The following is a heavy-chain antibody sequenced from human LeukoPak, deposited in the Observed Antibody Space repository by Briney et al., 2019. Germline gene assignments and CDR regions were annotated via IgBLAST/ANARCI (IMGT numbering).Heavy chain of an antibody. CDR3: ALSGHGSGGVDY. V-gene: IGHV3-30*03. D-gene: IGHD2-15*01. CDR1: GFTFSSYG. CDR2: ISYDGSNK. Sequence: GGSLRLSCAASGFTFSSYGMHGVRQAPGKGLEWVAVISYDGSNKYYADSVKGRFIISRDNSKNTLYLQMNSLRAEDTAVYYCALSGHGSGGVDYWGQGTLVTVSS. J-gene: IGHJ4*02.